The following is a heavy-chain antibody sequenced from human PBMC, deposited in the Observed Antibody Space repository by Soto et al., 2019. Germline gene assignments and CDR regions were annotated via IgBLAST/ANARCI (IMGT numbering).Heavy chain of an antibody. D-gene: IGHD2-8*01. CDR2: MNPNSGTT. Sequence: ASVKGYCKASGYTFSTHNSDWLRQATGQGLEWMGWMNPNSGTTGYAQKFQDRITLTRDTSKTTAYMELSSLTSGDTAVYFCVRYGVAAAYWGQGTQVTVSS. J-gene: IGHJ4*01. V-gene: IGHV1-8*02. CDR1: GYTFSTHN. CDR3: VRYGVAAAY.